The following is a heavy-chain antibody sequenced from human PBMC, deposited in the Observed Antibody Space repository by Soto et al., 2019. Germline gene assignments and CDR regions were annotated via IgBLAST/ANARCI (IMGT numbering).Heavy chain of an antibody. Sequence: GGSLRLSCAASGFTFISYGMHWVRQAPGKGLEWVAVIWYDGSNKYYADSVKGRFTISRDNSKNTLYLQMNSLRAEDTAVYYCASFLSGVKRGYYYYGMDVWGQGTTVTVSS. V-gene: IGHV3-33*01. CDR2: IWYDGSNK. J-gene: IGHJ6*02. CDR1: GFTFISYG. CDR3: ASFLSGVKRGYYYYGMDV. D-gene: IGHD3-10*02.